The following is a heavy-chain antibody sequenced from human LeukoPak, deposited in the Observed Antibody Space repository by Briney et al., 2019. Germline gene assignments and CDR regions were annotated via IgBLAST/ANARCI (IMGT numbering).Heavy chain of an antibody. V-gene: IGHV1-46*01. CDR1: GYTFTSYY. CDR3: ARDGDRQSQQWLASPSVY. D-gene: IGHD6-19*01. CDR2: INPSGGST. J-gene: IGHJ4*02. Sequence: ASVKVSCKASGYTFTSYYMHWVRQAPGQGLEWMGIINPSGGSTTLAQKFQGRVTVTRDTSTSTVYMELSSLRSEDTAVYYCARDGDRQSQQWLASPSVYWGQGALVTVSS.